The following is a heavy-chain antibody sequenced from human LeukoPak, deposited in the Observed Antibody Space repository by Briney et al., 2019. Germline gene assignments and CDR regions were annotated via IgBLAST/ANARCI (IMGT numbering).Heavy chain of an antibody. D-gene: IGHD1-26*01. Sequence: GGSLRLSCAASGFTFSSYSMNWVRQAPGKGLEWVSSISSSSSYIYYADSVKGRFTISRDNAKNSLYLQMSSLRAEDTAVYYCARGGSYHNWFDPWGQGTLATVSS. CDR1: GFTFSSYS. CDR2: ISSSSSYI. CDR3: ARGGSYHNWFDP. J-gene: IGHJ5*02. V-gene: IGHV3-21*01.